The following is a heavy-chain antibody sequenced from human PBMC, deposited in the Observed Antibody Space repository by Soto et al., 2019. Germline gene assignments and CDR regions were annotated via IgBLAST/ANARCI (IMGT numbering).Heavy chain of an antibody. D-gene: IGHD2-15*01. CDR3: ARKGVTIRWYGGGHDY. CDR2: IRPYNGDT. CDR1: GYPFTSFG. Sequence: QVQLVQSGAEVKKPGASVKVSCTASGYPFTSFGISWVRQAPGQGVEWMGWIRPYNGDTNSAQNLQGRVTMTTDTSTNTAYMELRGLTSDDTAVYYCARKGVTIRWYGGGHDYWGQGTLVTVSS. V-gene: IGHV1-18*04. J-gene: IGHJ4*02.